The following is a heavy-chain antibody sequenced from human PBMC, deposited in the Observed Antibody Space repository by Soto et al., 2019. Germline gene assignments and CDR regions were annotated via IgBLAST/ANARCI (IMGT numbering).Heavy chain of an antibody. J-gene: IGHJ6*02. Sequence: SVKVSCKASGGTFSSYAISWVRQAPGQGLEWMGGIIPIFGTANYAQKFQGRVTITADESTSTAYMVLSSLRSEDTAVYYCARPGDSSSSPYYYYGMDVWGQGTTVTVSS. CDR2: IIPIFGTA. CDR3: ARPGDSSSSPYYYYGMDV. D-gene: IGHD6-6*01. CDR1: GGTFSSYA. V-gene: IGHV1-69*13.